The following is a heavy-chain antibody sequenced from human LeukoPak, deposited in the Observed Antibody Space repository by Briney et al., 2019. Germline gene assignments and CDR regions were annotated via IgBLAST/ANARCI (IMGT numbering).Heavy chain of an antibody. Sequence: TSETLSLTCNVSYSSSTSGHFYVWIRQPPGKGLEWIGSIYHTGSTYYNPSLKSRVTISVDTSKKQFSLKLSSVTAADTAFYYCARYIVSYPHDAFDIWGQGTMVTVSS. CDR1: YSSSTSGHF. V-gene: IGHV4-38-2*02. D-gene: IGHD1-26*01. J-gene: IGHJ3*02. CDR3: ARYIVSYPHDAFDI. CDR2: IYHTGST.